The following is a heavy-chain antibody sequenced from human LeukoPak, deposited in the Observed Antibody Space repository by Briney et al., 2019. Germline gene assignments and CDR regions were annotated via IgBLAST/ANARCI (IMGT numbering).Heavy chain of an antibody. Sequence: HPGGSLRLSCTASGFTFSSYAMSWVRQAPGKGLEWVSAISGSGGSTYYADSVKGRFTISRDNSKNTLYLQMNSLRAEDTAVYYCAKSKRMGSGGEDYWGQGTLVTVSS. CDR3: AKSKRMGSGGEDY. CDR2: ISGSGGST. J-gene: IGHJ4*02. D-gene: IGHD1-14*01. V-gene: IGHV3-23*01. CDR1: GFTFSSYA.